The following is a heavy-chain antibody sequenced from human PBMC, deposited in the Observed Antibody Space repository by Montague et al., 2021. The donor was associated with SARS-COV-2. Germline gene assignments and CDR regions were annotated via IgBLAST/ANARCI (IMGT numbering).Heavy chain of an antibody. J-gene: IGHJ4*02. CDR1: GDSVSSNSAT. CDR2: TYYRSMWKS. D-gene: IGHD6-13*01. Sequence: CAISGDSVSSNSATWNWIRQSPSRGLEWLGRTYYRSMWKSDYARSVKSRIAINPDTSKNQFSLQLSSMTPEDTALYYCVRGIEAAGSYDYWGQGTLVTVSS. V-gene: IGHV6-1*01. CDR3: VRGIEAAGSYDY.